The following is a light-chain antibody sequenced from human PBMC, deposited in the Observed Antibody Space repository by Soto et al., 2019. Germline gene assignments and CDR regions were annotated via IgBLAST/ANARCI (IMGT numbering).Light chain of an antibody. J-gene: IGKJ4*01. V-gene: IGKV3-20*01. CDR1: TKIRRNI. Sequence: EIVLTQSPGPWSWSQGQKATPPSRAGTKIRRNIVACYNQKPGQAPRLLIFGSSSTATGIPARFSASGSGRDFTLTISRLEPEDFALYYCQQYGYEPLTFGGGTKVEI. CDR2: GSS. CDR3: QQYGYEPLT.